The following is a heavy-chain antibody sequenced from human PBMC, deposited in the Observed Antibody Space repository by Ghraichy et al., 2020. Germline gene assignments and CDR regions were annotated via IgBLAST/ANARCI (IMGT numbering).Heavy chain of an antibody. Sequence: GGSLRLSCSASGFTFSSYAMHWVRQAPGKGLEYVSAISSNGGSTFYADSVKGRFTISRDNSKNTLYLQMSSLRAEDTAVYYCVKPRGITGTTVGGYYYYYYMDVWGKGTTVTVSS. CDR1: GFTFSSYA. D-gene: IGHD1-7*01. V-gene: IGHV3-64D*06. CDR3: VKPRGITGTTVGGYYYYYYMDV. CDR2: ISSNGGST. J-gene: IGHJ6*03.